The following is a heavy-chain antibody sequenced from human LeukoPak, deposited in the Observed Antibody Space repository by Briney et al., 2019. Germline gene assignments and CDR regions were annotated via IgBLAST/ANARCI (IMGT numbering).Heavy chain of an antibody. CDR2: IYPGDSDT. V-gene: IGHV5-51*01. CDR1: GYSFTSYW. CDR3: AIDCYGSGSYLDY. D-gene: IGHD3-10*01. Sequence: GESLKISCKGSGYSFTSYWIGWVRQMPGKGLEWMGIIYPGDSDTRYSPSFQGQVTISADKSISTAYLQWSSLKASDTATYYCAIDCYGSGSYLDYWGQGTLVTVSS. J-gene: IGHJ4*02.